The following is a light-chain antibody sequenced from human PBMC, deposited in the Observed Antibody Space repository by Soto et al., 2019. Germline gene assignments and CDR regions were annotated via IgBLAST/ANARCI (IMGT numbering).Light chain of an antibody. J-gene: IGLJ2*01. CDR1: SSNVGSNY. CDR2: DNG. CDR3: GTWDNSLSAV. V-gene: IGLV1-51*01. Sequence: QSVLTHPPSVSAAPGQKVTISCSGSSSNVGSNYVSWYQQLPGTAPKLLIYDNGKRSSGIPDRFSGSQSGTSATLGITGLQTGDEADYYCGTWDNSLSAVFGGGTKVTVL.